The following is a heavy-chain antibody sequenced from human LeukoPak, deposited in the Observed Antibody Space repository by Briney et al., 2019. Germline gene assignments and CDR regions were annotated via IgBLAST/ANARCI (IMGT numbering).Heavy chain of an antibody. CDR2: INSNRGGT. CDR3: ARDYYDSSGSGSFDY. D-gene: IGHD3-22*01. Sequence: ATVKVSCKASGYTFTAYYMHWVRQAPGQGLEWMGWINSNRGGTNYAQKFQGRVTMTRDTSISTAYMELSRLRSDDTAVFYCARDYYDSSGSGSFDYWGQGTLVTVSA. J-gene: IGHJ4*02. V-gene: IGHV1-2*02. CDR1: GYTFTAYY.